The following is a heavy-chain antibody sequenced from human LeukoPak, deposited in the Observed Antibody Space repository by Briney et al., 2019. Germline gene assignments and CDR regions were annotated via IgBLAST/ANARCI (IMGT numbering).Heavy chain of an antibody. CDR2: ISGSGGST. D-gene: IGHD1-14*01. V-gene: IGHV3-23*01. J-gene: IGHJ4*02. CDR3: ARDADVGIYLDY. Sequence: GGSLRLSCAASGFTFSSYAMSWVRQAPGKGLEWVSAISGSGGSTYYADSVKGRFTISRDNSKNTPYLQMNSLRAEDTAVYYCARDADVGIYLDYWGQGTLVTVSS. CDR1: GFTFSSYA.